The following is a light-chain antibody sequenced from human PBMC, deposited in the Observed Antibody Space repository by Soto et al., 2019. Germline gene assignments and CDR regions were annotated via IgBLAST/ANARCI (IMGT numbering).Light chain of an antibody. V-gene: IGKV3-11*01. Sequence: EIVLAQSPGTLSLSPGERATLSCRASQSVPRHLAWYQQRPGLPPRLLIYDSSSRATGIPARFSGSGSGTDFTLTISSLQPEDFSVYYCQQRSSWPLITFGGGTKVDIK. CDR2: DSS. CDR3: QQRSSWPLIT. J-gene: IGKJ4*01. CDR1: QSVPRH.